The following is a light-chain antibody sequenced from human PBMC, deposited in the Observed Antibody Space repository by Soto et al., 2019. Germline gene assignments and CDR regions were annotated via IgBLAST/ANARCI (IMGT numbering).Light chain of an antibody. J-gene: IGKJ1*01. CDR1: RAVNTR. CDR3: HQRQSWPRT. V-gene: IGKV3-11*01. Sequence: EIVLTQSPATLSSFPGDRVALSCRASRAVNTRLAWYQHRPGQAPRLLIYLASNRAAGVPARFSGSGSGTDFTLTISDVEPEDFAVYYCHQRQSWPRTFGQGTTVDI. CDR2: LAS.